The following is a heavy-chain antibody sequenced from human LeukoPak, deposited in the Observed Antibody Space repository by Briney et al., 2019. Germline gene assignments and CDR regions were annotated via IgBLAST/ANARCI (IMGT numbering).Heavy chain of an antibody. D-gene: IGHD5-18*01. J-gene: IGHJ4*02. CDR2: IIPIFGTA. CDR3: ARARGYSYGPFDY. V-gene: IGHV1-69*06. CDR1: GGTFSSYA. Sequence: SVKVSCKASGGTFSSYAISWVRQAPGQGLEWMGGIIPIFGTANYAQKFQGRVTITADKSTSTAYMELSSLRSEDTAVYYCARARGYSYGPFDYWGQGTLATVSS.